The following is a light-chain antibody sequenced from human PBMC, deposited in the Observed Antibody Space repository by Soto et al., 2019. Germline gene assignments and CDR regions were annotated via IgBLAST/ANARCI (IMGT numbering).Light chain of an antibody. V-gene: IGLV7-43*01. CDR2: STN. Sequence: QAVVTQEPSLTVSPGGTDTLTCASSTGAVTSGHYPNWFQQKPGQAPRALIYSTNKKHSWTPARVSGSLLGGKAALTLSGVQPEDEAEYYCLLYYGGAQPVVFGGGTKLTVL. CDR3: LLYYGGAQPVV. J-gene: IGLJ2*01. CDR1: TGAVTSGHY.